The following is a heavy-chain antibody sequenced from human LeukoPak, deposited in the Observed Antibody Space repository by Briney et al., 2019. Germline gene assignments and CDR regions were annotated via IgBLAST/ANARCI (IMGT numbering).Heavy chain of an antibody. Sequence: GESLKIPCKGSGYSFTNHWIGWVRQKPGKGLEWMGIMYPGDFDTRYSPSFQGQVTISADKAINTAYLQWSSLKDSDTAIYYCARTPSTTGGAFDIWGQGTMVIVSS. J-gene: IGHJ3*02. V-gene: IGHV5-51*01. CDR2: MYPGDFDT. D-gene: IGHD2-8*02. CDR3: ARTPSTTGGAFDI. CDR1: GYSFTNHW.